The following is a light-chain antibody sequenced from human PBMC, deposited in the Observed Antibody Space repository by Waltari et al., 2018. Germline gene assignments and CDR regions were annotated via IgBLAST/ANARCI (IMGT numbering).Light chain of an antibody. Sequence: YLFAQPPSMSVAPGPTASITFGGDNIGTKGVHWYPQRPGQAPALVIYDNSGRPSGVPERFSGSNSGNTATLTITRVKVGDEADYYCQVWDSTSSHWVFGGGTKLTVL. CDR1: NIGTKG. CDR2: DNS. CDR3: QVWDSTSSHWV. V-gene: IGLV3-21*02. J-gene: IGLJ3*02.